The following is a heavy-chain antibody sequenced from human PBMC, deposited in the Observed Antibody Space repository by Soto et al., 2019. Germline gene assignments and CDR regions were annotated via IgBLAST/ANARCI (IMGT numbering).Heavy chain of an antibody. V-gene: IGHV3-30*18. CDR3: AKDKFRNTYYYGSGSLLFDY. CDR2: ISYDGSNK. D-gene: IGHD3-10*01. Sequence: QVQLVESGGGVVQPGRSLRLSCAASGFTFSSYGMHWVRQAPGKGLEWVAVISYDGSNKYYADSVKGRFTISRDNSKNPLYLQMNSLRAEDTAVYYCAKDKFRNTYYYGSGSLLFDYWGQGTLVTVSS. J-gene: IGHJ4*02. CDR1: GFTFSSYG.